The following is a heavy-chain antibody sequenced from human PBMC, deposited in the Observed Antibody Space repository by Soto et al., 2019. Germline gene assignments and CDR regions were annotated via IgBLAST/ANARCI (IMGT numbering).Heavy chain of an antibody. Sequence: GGSLRLSCAASGFTFGDYAMTWVRQAPGKGLEWVSSLSDSGGRTNYADSVRGRFTISRDNSRNTLYLQMNNLRAEDTAVYYCAKAAAYRAGFDRHFDCWGQGTLVTVSS. D-gene: IGHD3-10*01. CDR1: GFTFGDYA. CDR2: LSDSGGRT. CDR3: AKAAAYRAGFDRHFDC. J-gene: IGHJ4*02. V-gene: IGHV3-23*01.